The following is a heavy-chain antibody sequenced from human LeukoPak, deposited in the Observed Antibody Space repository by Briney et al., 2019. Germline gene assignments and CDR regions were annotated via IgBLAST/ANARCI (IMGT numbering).Heavy chain of an antibody. D-gene: IGHD2-2*01. Sequence: GGSLRLSCAASRFTFSDAWMTWVRQAPGKGLEWVGRIKSKTDGGTTDYAAPVKGRFTISRDDSKNTLYLQMNSLKTEDTAVYYCTTDTVDCSSTSCYEIDYWGQGTLVTVSS. V-gene: IGHV3-15*01. CDR3: TTDTVDCSSTSCYEIDY. J-gene: IGHJ4*02. CDR1: RFTFSDAW. CDR2: IKSKTDGGTT.